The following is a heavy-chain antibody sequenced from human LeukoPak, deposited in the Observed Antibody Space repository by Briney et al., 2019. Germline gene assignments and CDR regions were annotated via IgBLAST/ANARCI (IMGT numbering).Heavy chain of an antibody. Sequence: PGRSLRLSCAASGFTFSSYGMHWVRQAPGKGLEWVAVIWYDGSNKYYADSVKGRFTISRDNSKNTLYLQMNSLRAEDTAVYYCARNRGYSGRDYFDYWGRGTLVTVSS. V-gene: IGHV3-33*01. CDR1: GFTFSSYG. J-gene: IGHJ4*02. CDR3: ARNRGYSGRDYFDY. D-gene: IGHD5-12*01. CDR2: IWYDGSNK.